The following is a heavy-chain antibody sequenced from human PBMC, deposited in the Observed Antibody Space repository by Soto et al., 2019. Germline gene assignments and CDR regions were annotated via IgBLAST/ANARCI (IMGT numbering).Heavy chain of an antibody. CDR3: ARDEKGLGGPSQYYYYYGMDV. V-gene: IGHV1-18*04. D-gene: IGHD2-15*01. Sequence: ASVKVSCKTSGYSFIDHGITWVRQAPGQGLEFMGWISGYNGNAYYAQKFQGRVTMTIETPTTTGYMELRSLTSDDTAVYYRARDEKGLGGPSQYYYYYGMDVWGQVTTVTVFS. CDR1: GYSFIDHG. J-gene: IGHJ6*02. CDR2: ISGYNGNA.